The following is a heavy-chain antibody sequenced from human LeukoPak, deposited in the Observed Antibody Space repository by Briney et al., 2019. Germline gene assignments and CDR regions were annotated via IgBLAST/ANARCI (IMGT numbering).Heavy chain of an antibody. V-gene: IGHV4-39*01. CDR1: GRSISSSSYY. CDR3: ARAVRRDGYNSRFGGVYYFDY. Sequence: SETLSFTCTVSGRSISSSSYYWGWIRQPPGKGLEWIGSIYYSGSTYYNPSLKSRVTISVDTSKNQFPLKLSSVTAADTAVYYCARAVRRDGYNSRFGGVYYFDYWGQGTLVTVSS. D-gene: IGHD5-12*01. J-gene: IGHJ4*02. CDR2: IYYSGST.